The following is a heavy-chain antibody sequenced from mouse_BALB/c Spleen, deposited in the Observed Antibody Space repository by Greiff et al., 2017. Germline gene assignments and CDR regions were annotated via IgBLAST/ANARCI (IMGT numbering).Heavy chain of an antibody. CDR1: GFAFSSYD. CDR3: ARQNWVAY. CDR2: ISSGGGST. Sequence: EVQRVESGGGLVKPGGSLKLSCAASGFAFSSYDMSWVRQTPEKRLEWVAYISSGGGSTYYPDTVKGRFTISRDNAKNTLYLQMSSLKSEDTAMYYCARQNWVAYWGQGTLVTVSA. J-gene: IGHJ3*01. V-gene: IGHV5-12-1*01.